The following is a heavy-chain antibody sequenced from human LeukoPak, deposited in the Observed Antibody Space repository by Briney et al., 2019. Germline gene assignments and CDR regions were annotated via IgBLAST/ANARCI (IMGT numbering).Heavy chain of an antibody. CDR1: GFNFSNYY. CDR2: ISSSGTTI. D-gene: IGHD4-17*01. CDR3: ARGHTAVTRRFDF. V-gene: IGHV3-11*04. J-gene: IGHJ4*02. Sequence: PGGSLRLSCAASGFNFSNYYMTWIRQAPGKGLEWVSFISSSGTTIYYADSVKGRFTISRDNAKNSLYLQMNSLRAEDTAVYYCARGHTAVTRRFDFWGQGTLVTVSS.